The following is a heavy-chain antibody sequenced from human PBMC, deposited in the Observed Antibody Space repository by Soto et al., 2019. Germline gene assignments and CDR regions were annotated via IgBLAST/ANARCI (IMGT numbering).Heavy chain of an antibody. Sequence: GASVKVSCKASGGTFSSYAISWVRQAPGQGLEWMGGIIPIFGTANYAQKFQGRVTITADESTSTAYMELSSLRSEDTAVYYCARDSRVTGYSSGWYDYWGQGTLVTVSS. J-gene: IGHJ4*02. CDR1: GGTFSSYA. CDR3: ARDSRVTGYSSGWYDY. D-gene: IGHD6-19*01. V-gene: IGHV1-69*13. CDR2: IIPIFGTA.